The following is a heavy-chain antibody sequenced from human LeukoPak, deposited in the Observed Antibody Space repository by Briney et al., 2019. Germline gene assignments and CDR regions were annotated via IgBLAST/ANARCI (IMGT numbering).Heavy chain of an antibody. J-gene: IGHJ4*02. CDR2: IYFTGNYI. D-gene: IGHD3-16*01. CDR3: VRTARLGDY. Sequence: PGGSLRLSCVTSGFTFSRYSMRWVRQAPGKELEWVSSIYFTGNYISYADSVKGRFTISRDNAKNSLYLQMNSLRAEDTAVYYCVRTARLGDYWGQGTLVTVSS. CDR1: GFTFSRYS. V-gene: IGHV3-21*01.